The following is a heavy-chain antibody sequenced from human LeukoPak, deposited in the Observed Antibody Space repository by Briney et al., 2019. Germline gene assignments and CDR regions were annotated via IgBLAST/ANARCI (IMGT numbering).Heavy chain of an antibody. V-gene: IGHV4-38-2*02. CDR1: GYSISSGYY. J-gene: IGHJ4*02. CDR3: GRGRRGSYFSDY. D-gene: IGHD1-26*01. Sequence: SETLSLTCTVSGYSISSGYYWGWIRPPPGKGLEWIGSIYHSGSTYYNPSLKSRVTISVDTSKNQFSLKLSSVTAADTAVYYCGRGRRGSYFSDYWGQGTLVTGSS. CDR2: IYHSGST.